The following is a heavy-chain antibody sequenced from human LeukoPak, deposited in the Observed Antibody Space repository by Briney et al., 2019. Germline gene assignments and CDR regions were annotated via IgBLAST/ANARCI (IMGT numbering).Heavy chain of an antibody. D-gene: IGHD3-10*01. Sequence: PSETLSLTCTVSGGSISSYYWSWIRQPPGKGLEWIGYIYYSGSTNYNPSLKSRVTISVDTSKNQFSLKLSSVTAADTAVYYCARDRHGSGSSDYWGQGTLVTVSS. CDR3: ARDRHGSGSSDY. V-gene: IGHV4-59*01. CDR1: GGSISSYY. J-gene: IGHJ4*02. CDR2: IYYSGST.